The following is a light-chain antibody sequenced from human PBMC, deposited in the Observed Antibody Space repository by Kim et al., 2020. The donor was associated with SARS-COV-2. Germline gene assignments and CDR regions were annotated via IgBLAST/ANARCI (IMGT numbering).Light chain of an antibody. V-gene: IGLV3-1*01. CDR1: KLGNGY. J-gene: IGLJ2*01. CDR2: QDN. CDR3: QAWDRRTGV. Sequence: VSPGETATITCAGDKLGNGYSHWYQQKPGQTPALVIFQDNKRPSTIPERFSASNSGNTATLTISATQPLDEAVYFCQAWDRRTGVFGGGTQLTVL.